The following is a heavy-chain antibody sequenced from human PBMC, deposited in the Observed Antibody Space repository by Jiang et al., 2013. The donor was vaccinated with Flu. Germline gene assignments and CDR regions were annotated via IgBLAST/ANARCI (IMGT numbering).Heavy chain of an antibody. CDR1: GGSISSSSYY. D-gene: IGHD1-26*01. J-gene: IGHJ4*02. Sequence: LLKPSETLSLTCTVSGGSISSSSYYWGWIRQPPGKGLGWIGSIYYSGSTYYNPSLKSRVTISVDTSKNQFSLKLSSVTAADTAVYYCATRSGSWYVNYWGQGTLVTVSS. CDR2: IYYSGST. CDR3: ATRSGSWYVNY. V-gene: IGHV4-39*01.